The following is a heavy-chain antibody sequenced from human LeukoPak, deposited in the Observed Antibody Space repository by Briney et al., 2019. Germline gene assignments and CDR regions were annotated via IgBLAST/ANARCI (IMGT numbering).Heavy chain of an antibody. Sequence: GKSLRLSCAASGFTFSSYGMHWVRQAPGKGLEWVAVIWYDGSNKYYADSVKGRFTISRDNSKNTLYLQMNSLRAEDTAVYYCAKGGWLRLRRHMDVWGKGTTVTVSS. CDR2: IWYDGSNK. D-gene: IGHD5-12*01. CDR1: GFTFSSYG. J-gene: IGHJ6*03. CDR3: AKGGWLRLRRHMDV. V-gene: IGHV3-33*06.